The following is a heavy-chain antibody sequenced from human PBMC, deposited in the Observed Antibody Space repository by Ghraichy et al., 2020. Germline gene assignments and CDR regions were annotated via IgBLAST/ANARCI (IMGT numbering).Heavy chain of an antibody. CDR3: ARGETTGEVSRFDP. V-gene: IGHV4-30-2*01. CDR1: GGSISSGGYS. CDR2: IYHSGST. Sequence: SETLSLTCAVSGGSISSGGYSWSWIRQPPGKGLEWIGYIYHSGSTYYNPSLKSRVTISVDRSKNQFFLKLSSVTAADTAVYYCARGETTGEVSRFDPWGQGTLVTVSS. J-gene: IGHJ5*02. D-gene: IGHD4-17*01.